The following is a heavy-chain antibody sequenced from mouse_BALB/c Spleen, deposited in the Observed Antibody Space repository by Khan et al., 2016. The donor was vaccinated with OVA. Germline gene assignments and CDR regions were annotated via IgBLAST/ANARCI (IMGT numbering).Heavy chain of an antibody. CDR2: ISYSGVT. CDR1: GYSFTSGSA. V-gene: IGHV3-2*02. D-gene: IGHD1-1*01. CDR3: ARRNDYGYYFDY. J-gene: IGHJ2*01. Sequence: EVQLQESGPGLVKPSQSLSLTCTVTGYSFTSGSAWNWIRQFPGNKLEWMGFISYSGVTSYTPSLKSRISITRDTSKNQFFMQLNSLTTEDTATYYCARRNDYGYYFDYWGQGTTLTVSS.